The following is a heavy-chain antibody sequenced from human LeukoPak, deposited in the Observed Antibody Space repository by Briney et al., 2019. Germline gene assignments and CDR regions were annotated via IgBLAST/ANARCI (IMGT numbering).Heavy chain of an antibody. CDR2: INHSGST. V-gene: IGHV4-34*01. J-gene: IGHJ5*02. CDR1: GGSFSGYY. Sequence: SETLSLTCAVYGGSFSGYYWSWIRQPPGKGLEWIGEINHSGSTNYNPSLKSRVTISVDTSKNQLSLKLSSVTAADTAVYYCARGLGGRRITIFGVVGRXFDPWGQGTLVTVSS. CDR3: ARGLGGRRITIFGVVGRXFDP. D-gene: IGHD3-3*01.